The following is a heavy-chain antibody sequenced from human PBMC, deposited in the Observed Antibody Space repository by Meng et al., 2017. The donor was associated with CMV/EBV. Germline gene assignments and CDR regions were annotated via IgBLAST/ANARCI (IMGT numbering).Heavy chain of an antibody. D-gene: IGHD3-10*01. J-gene: IGHJ4*02. Sequence: GGSLRLSCAASGFTFDDYAMHWVRQAPGKGLEWVSGISWNSGSIGCADSVKGRFTISRDNAKNSLYLQMNSLRAEDTALYYCAKSQAYYYGSGSDHFDYWGQGTLVTVSS. CDR3: AKSQAYYYGSGSDHFDY. V-gene: IGHV3-9*01. CDR1: GFTFDDYA. CDR2: ISWNSGSI.